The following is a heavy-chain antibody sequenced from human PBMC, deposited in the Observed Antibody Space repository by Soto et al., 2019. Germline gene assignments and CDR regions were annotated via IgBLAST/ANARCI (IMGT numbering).Heavy chain of an antibody. V-gene: IGHV1-8*01. Sequence: QVQLVQSGAEGMKPGASVKVSCKASGYTFASYDINWVRQATGQGLEWMGWMNPNSGNTGYAQKCQGRGIMTRSTSTNTAYLELRNLRSEDTAVYYCARPLVVESCTHVVCHVGYSFALWGQGTIVTVSS. J-gene: IGHJ3*01. CDR3: ARPLVVESCTHVVCHVGYSFAL. CDR1: GYTFASYD. D-gene: IGHD2-8*01. CDR2: MNPNSGNT.